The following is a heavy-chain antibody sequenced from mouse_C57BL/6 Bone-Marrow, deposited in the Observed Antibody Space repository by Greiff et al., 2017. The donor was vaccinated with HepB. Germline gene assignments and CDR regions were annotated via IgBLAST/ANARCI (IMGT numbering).Heavy chain of an antibody. J-gene: IGHJ4*01. CDR1: GFTFSDYY. Sequence: EVKVVESGGGLVQPGGSLKLSCAASGFTFSDYYMYWVRQTPEKRLEWVAYISNGGGSTYYPDTVKGRFTISRDNAKNTLYLQMSRLKSEDTAMYYCARPYYGSSLYYAMDYWGRGTSVTVSS. CDR3: ARPYYGSSLYYAMDY. D-gene: IGHD1-1*01. CDR2: ISNGGGST. V-gene: IGHV5-12*01.